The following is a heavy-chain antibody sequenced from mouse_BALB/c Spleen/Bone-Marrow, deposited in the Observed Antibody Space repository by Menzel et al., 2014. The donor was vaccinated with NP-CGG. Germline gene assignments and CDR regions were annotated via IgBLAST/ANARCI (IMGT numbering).Heavy chain of an antibody. CDR2: ISSGGSYT. Sequence: EVQRVESGGDLVKPGGSLKLSCAASGFTFSSYGMSWVRQTPDKRLEWVATISSGGSYTYYPDSVKGRFTISRDNAKNTLSLQMSSLKSEDTAMYYCASDRVPHWYFDVWGEGTTVTVSS. D-gene: IGHD2-14*01. CDR3: ASDRVPHWYFDV. J-gene: IGHJ1*01. V-gene: IGHV5-6*01. CDR1: GFTFSSYG.